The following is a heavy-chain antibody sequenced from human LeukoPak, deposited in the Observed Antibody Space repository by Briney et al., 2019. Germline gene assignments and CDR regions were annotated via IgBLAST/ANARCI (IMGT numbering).Heavy chain of an antibody. D-gene: IGHD4-17*01. V-gene: IGHV1-18*01. CDR1: GYTFTSYG. CDR3: ARTRFYGDYDDV. CDR2: ISAYNGNT. Sequence: ASVKVSCKASGYTFTSYGISWVRQAPGQGLEWMGWISAYNGNTNYAQKLQGRVTVTTDTSTSTAYMELRSLRPDDTAVYYCARTRFYGDYDDVWGQGTLVTVSS. J-gene: IGHJ4*02.